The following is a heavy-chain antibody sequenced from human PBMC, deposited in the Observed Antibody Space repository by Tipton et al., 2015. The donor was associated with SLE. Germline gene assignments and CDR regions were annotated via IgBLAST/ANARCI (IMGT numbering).Heavy chain of an antibody. V-gene: IGHV4-34*01. Sequence: LRLSCAASGFTFNDYAMSWVSQAPGKGLEWIGEINHSGSTNYNPSLKSRVTISVETSKNQFYLKLSSVTAADKAVYYCAIASRGYSSSWYGYWGHGTLFTVSS. D-gene: IGHD6-13*01. J-gene: IGHJ1*01. CDR2: INHSGST. CDR1: GFTFNDYA. CDR3: AIASRGYSSSWYGY.